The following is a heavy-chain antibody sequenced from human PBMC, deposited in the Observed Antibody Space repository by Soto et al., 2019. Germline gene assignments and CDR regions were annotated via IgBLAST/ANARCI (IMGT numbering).Heavy chain of an antibody. Sequence: QVQLVQSGAEVKKPGSSVKVSCKASGGTFSSYTISWVRQAPGQGLEWMGRIIPILGIANYAQKFQGRVTITADKSTSPADMELSSLRSEDTAVYYCARVQTVTTYYYYYGMDVWGQGTTVTVSS. CDR1: GGTFSSYT. CDR2: IIPILGIA. J-gene: IGHJ6*02. V-gene: IGHV1-69*02. D-gene: IGHD4-17*01. CDR3: ARVQTVTTYYYYYGMDV.